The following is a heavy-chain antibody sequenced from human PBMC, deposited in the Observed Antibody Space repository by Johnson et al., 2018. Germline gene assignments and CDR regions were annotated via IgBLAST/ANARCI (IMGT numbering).Heavy chain of an antibody. CDR2: IYTNGNT. CDR3: AGAPSYHVQGSFDI. CDR1: GDSISHYY. V-gene: IGHV4-4*07. D-gene: IGHD2-2*01. Sequence: QVQLVESGPGLVKPSETLSLTCTVSGDSISHYYWSWIRQPAGKGLEWIGRIYTNGNTNYNPSLKSRVSMSVDTSKNPFSLKLNSVTAADTAVDYCAGAPSYHVQGSFDIGGQGTIVTVSS. J-gene: IGHJ3*02.